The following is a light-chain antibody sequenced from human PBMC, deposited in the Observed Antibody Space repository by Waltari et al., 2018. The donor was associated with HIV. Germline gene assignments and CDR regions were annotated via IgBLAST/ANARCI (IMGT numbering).Light chain of an antibody. CDR2: RNN. V-gene: IGLV1-47*01. Sequence: QSVPTQPPSASGTPGQRVTISCSGSSSNIGRNSVYWYQHPPGTAPNPPFYRNNQRPSGVPGRSFGSKAGTSASLAISGLRSEDEADYYCATWEDSLSGSLIGGGTKLTVL. CDR3: ATWEDSLSGSL. J-gene: IGLJ2*01. CDR1: SSNIGRNS.